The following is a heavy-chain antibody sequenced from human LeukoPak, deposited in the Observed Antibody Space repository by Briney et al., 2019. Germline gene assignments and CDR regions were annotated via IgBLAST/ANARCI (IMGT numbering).Heavy chain of an antibody. J-gene: IGHJ4*02. V-gene: IGHV1-2*02. CDR3: AREGAGDGYNFGFDY. D-gene: IGHD5-24*01. CDR1: GYTFTDYY. Sequence: ASVKVSCKTSGYTFTDYYIHWVRQAPGQGLVWMGWIHPNTLGTHYPQKFHGRVTMTRDTSIATVYMELSRLRSDDTAVYYCAREGAGDGYNFGFDYWGQGTLVTVSS. CDR2: IHPNTLGT.